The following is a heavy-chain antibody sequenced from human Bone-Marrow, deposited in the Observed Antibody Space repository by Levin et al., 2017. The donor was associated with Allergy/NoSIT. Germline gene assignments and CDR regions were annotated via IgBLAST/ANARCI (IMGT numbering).Heavy chain of an antibody. J-gene: IGHJ4*02. Sequence: SCAASGFTFRSYPMNWVRQAPGKGLEWVSTITNTFSDKYYADSVKGRFSISRDDAESSLYLQMNSLTADDTAIYYCAAEYYTGSSGFDYWGQGTLVTVSS. V-gene: IGHV3-21*01. CDR1: GFTFRSYP. CDR3: AAEYYTGSSGFDY. D-gene: IGHD2-8*02. CDR2: ITNTFSDK.